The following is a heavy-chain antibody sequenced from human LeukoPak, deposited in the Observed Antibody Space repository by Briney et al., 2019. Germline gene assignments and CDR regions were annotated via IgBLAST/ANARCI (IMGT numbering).Heavy chain of an antibody. CDR2: INHSGST. D-gene: IGHD3-22*01. V-gene: IGHV4-34*01. CDR1: GGSFSGYY. Sequence: SETLSLTCAVYGGSFSGYYWSWIRQPPGKGLEWIGEINHSGSTNYNPSLKSRVTISVDTSKNQFSLKLSSVTAADTAVYHCARTSVLVVVIHPWGQGTLVTVSS. J-gene: IGHJ5*02. CDR3: ARTSVLVVVIHP.